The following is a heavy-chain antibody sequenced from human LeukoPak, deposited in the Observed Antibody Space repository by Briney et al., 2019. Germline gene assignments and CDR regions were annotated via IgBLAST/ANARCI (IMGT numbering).Heavy chain of an antibody. Sequence: PGGSLRLSCAASGFSFSTYSMNWVRQAPGKGLEWVSSISSRSSYIYYADSVKGRFTISRDNAKNSLYLQMNSLRAEDTAVYYCARDSGYCSNGVCYGIDYWGKGTLVTVSS. CDR2: ISSRSSYI. CDR1: GFSFSTYS. V-gene: IGHV3-21*01. CDR3: ARDSGYCSNGVCYGIDY. D-gene: IGHD2-8*01. J-gene: IGHJ4*02.